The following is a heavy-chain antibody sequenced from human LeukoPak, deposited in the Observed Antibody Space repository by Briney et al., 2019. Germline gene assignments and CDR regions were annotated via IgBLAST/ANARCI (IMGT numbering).Heavy chain of an antibody. D-gene: IGHD3-22*01. J-gene: IGHJ4*02. CDR2: SNAGNGNT. V-gene: IGHV1-3*02. Sequence: GASVKVSCKASGYTFTSYAMHWVRQAPGQRLEWMGWSNAGNGNTKYSQEFQGRVTITRDTSASTAYMELSSLRSEDTAVYYCARGSSGYFYYFDYWGQGTLVTVSS. CDR1: GYTFTSYA. CDR3: ARGSSGYFYYFDY.